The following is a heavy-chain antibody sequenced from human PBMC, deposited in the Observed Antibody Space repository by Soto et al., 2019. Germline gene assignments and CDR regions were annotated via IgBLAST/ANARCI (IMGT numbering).Heavy chain of an antibody. CDR1: GGSISSYY. Sequence: PSETLSLTCTVSGGSISSYYWSWIRQPPGKGLEWIGYIYYSRSTNYNPSLKSRVTISLDTSKNQFSLKLSSVSASDTAVYYCARQEEQLVFDYWGQGTLVTVSS. CDR3: ARQEEQLVFDY. J-gene: IGHJ4*02. D-gene: IGHD6-6*01. V-gene: IGHV4-59*08. CDR2: IYYSRST.